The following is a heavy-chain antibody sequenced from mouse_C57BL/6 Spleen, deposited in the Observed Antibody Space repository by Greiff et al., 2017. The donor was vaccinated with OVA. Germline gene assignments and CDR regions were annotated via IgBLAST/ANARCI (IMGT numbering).Heavy chain of an antibody. Sequence: EVMLVESGGGLVKPGGSLKLSCAASGFTFSSYAMSWVRQTPEKRLEWVATISDGGSYTYYPDNVKGRFTISRDNAKNNLYLQMSHLKSEDTAMYYCARDASNWDAGFDDWGQGTTLTVSS. CDR3: ARDASNWDAGFDD. CDR1: GFTFSSYA. CDR2: ISDGGSYT. D-gene: IGHD4-1*02. V-gene: IGHV5-4*01. J-gene: IGHJ2*01.